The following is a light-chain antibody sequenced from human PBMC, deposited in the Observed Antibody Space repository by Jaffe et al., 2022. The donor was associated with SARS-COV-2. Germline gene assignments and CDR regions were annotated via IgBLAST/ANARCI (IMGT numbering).Light chain of an antibody. CDR3: QQFYDTPSIA. Sequence: DIVMTQSPDSLAVSLGERATINCKSSQSVLYSNNKKNYLAWYQKKPGQPPKLLINWASTRESGVPDRFSGSGSGTDFTLTISSLQAEDVAVYYCQQFYDTPSIAFGQGTRLEIK. CDR1: QSVLYSNNKKNY. V-gene: IGKV4-1*01. J-gene: IGKJ5*01. CDR2: WAS.